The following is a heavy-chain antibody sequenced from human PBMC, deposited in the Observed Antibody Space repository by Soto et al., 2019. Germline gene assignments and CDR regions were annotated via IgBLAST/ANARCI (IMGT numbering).Heavy chain of an antibody. CDR1: GGSFTSNNW. D-gene: IGHD1-7*01. Sequence: XATLSLTCAVSGGSFTSNNWWTWFRQPPGQGLEWIGEIYRTGSTNYNPSLKSRVTISLDKSENQFSLKVTSLTAADTAVYYCASRDPGTSVDYWGQRTLVTVSS. J-gene: IGHJ4*02. CDR2: IYRTGST. V-gene: IGHV4-4*02. CDR3: ASRDPGTSVDY.